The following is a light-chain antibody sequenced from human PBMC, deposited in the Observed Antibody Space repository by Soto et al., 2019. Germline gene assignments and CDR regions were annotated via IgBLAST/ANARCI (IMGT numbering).Light chain of an antibody. CDR1: QSLVFSDGNVY. CDR2: KVS. CDR3: MQSTRWVYT. J-gene: IGKJ2*01. V-gene: IGKV2-30*01. Sequence: DVVMTQSPLSLAVSLGQTASISCRSTQSLVFSDGNVYLNWFHQRPGQSPRRLIYKVSNRDSGVPERFSGSGSVTDFTLKISRVEAEDVGVYYCMQSTRWVYTFGQGTKLEIK.